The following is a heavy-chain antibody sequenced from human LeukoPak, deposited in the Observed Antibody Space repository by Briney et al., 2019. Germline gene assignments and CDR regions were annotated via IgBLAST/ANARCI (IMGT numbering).Heavy chain of an antibody. D-gene: IGHD3-9*01. V-gene: IGHV4-39*01. Sequence: PSETLSLTCTVSGGSISSCSYFWGWIRQPPGKGLEWVGSIYYSGSTNYNPSLKSRVTISVDTSKNQFSLKLSSVTAADTAVYYCARQFNYDILTGYCTRGHNWFDPWGQGTLVTVSS. J-gene: IGHJ5*02. CDR2: IYYSGST. CDR1: GGSISSCSYF. CDR3: ARQFNYDILTGYCTRGHNWFDP.